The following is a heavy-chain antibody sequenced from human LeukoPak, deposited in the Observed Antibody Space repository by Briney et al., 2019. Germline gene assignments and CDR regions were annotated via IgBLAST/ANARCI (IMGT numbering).Heavy chain of an antibody. D-gene: IGHD2-15*01. V-gene: IGHV4-4*07. Sequence: PSETLSLTCTVSGGSISSYHWSWIRQPAGKGLEWIGRIYTSGSTNYNPSLKSRVTMSVDTSKNQFSLKLSSVTAADTAVYYCAKLLRPMILLNSWGKGKMVTVS. CDR2: IYTSGST. CDR1: GGSISSYH. J-gene: IGHJ3*01. CDR3: AKLLRPMILLNS.